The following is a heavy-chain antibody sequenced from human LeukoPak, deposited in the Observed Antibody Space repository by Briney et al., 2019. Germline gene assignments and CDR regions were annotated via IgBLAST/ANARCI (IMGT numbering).Heavy chain of an antibody. V-gene: IGHV4-59*01. CDR3: ARDSGPQWLVPWHYMDG. CDR2: IYYSGST. CDR1: GGSISSYY. D-gene: IGHD6-19*01. J-gene: IGHJ6*03. Sequence: SETLSLTCTVSGGSISSYYWSWIRQPPGKGLEWIGYIYYSGSTNYNPSLKSRVTISVDTSKNQFSLKLSSVTAADTAVYYCARDSGPQWLVPWHYMDGWGKGTTVTVSS.